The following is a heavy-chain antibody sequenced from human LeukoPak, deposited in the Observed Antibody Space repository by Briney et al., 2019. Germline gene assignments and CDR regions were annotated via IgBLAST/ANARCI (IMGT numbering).Heavy chain of an antibody. CDR2: IKQDGSEK. J-gene: IGHJ5*02. CDR1: GFTFGSYW. CDR3: ARDFGAVAGRRRFDP. D-gene: IGHD6-19*01. V-gene: IGHV3-7*01. Sequence: GGSLRLSCAASGFTFGSYWMSWVRQAPGKGLEWLANIKQDGSEKYYVDSVKGRFTISRDNAKNSLYLQMNSLRAEDTAVYYCARDFGAVAGRRRFDPWGQGTLVTVSS.